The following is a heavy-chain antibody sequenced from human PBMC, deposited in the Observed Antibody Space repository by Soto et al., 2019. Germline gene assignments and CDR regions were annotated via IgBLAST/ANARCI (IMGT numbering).Heavy chain of an antibody. CDR2: VRGDNGHT. J-gene: IGHJ5*02. CDR1: GYTFTTHG. CDR3: AGDLGYSRSGTCYREWFDP. D-gene: IGHD1-26*01. Sequence: QVQLVQSGAEVKKPGVSVKVSCKASGYTFTTHGISWVRQVPGQGLEWMGWVRGDNGHTNYAQSLQGRVTMTTDTSTNTAYMELRSLRSDDTAVYYCAGDLGYSRSGTCYREWFDPWGQGTLVTVSS. V-gene: IGHV1-18*01.